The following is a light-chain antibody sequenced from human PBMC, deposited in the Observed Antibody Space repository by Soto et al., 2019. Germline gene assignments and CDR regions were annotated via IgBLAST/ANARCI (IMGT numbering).Light chain of an antibody. Sequence: EIVLTQSPCTLSLSPGERATLSCRASQSVSSSYLAWYQQKPGQAPRLLIYGESSRATGIPDRFRGSGSGTDFTLTISRLEPEDSAVYYCQQYGNSPLTFGGGTKVDIK. CDR2: GES. V-gene: IGKV3-20*01. CDR3: QQYGNSPLT. CDR1: QSVSSSY. J-gene: IGKJ4*01.